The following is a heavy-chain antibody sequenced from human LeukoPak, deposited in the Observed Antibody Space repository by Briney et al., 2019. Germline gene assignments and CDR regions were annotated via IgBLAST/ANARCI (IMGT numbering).Heavy chain of an antibody. D-gene: IGHD2/OR15-2a*01. Sequence: TGGSLRLSCAASGFTFSSYAMSWVRQAPGEGLEWVSAISGSGGSTYYADSVKGRFTISRDNSKNTLYLQMNSLRVEDTAVYYCAKGLPTNIVSYYFNYWGQGTLVTVSS. CDR1: GFTFSSYA. V-gene: IGHV3-23*01. CDR2: ISGSGGST. CDR3: AKGLPTNIVSYYFNY. J-gene: IGHJ4*02.